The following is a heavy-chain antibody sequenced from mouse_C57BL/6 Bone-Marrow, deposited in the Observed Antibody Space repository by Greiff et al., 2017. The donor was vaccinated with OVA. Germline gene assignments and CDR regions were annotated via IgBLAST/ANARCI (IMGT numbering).Heavy chain of an antibody. V-gene: IGHV10-3*01. D-gene: IGHD1-1*01. CDR1: GFTFNTYA. CDR2: IRSKSSNYAT. CDR3: VRDRDCGSSHWYFDV. Sequence: EVMLVESGGGLVQPKGSLKLSCAASGFTFNTYAMHWVRQAPGKGLEWVARIRSKSSNYATYYADSVKDRFTISRDDSQSMLYLQMNNLKTEDTAMYYCVRDRDCGSSHWYFDVWGTGTTVTVSS. J-gene: IGHJ1*03.